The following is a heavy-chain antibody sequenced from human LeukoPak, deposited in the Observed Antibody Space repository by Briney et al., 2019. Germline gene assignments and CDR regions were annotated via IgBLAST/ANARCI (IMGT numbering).Heavy chain of an antibody. V-gene: IGHV3-21*04. J-gene: IGHJ4*02. CDR1: GFTFSSYS. Sequence: GGSLRLSCAASGFTFSSYSMNWVRQAPGKGLEWVSSISSSSSYIYYADSVKGRFTISRDNAKNSLYLQMNSLRAEDTAVYYCASSYSSSWPIDYWGQGTLVTVSS. CDR2: ISSSSSYI. D-gene: IGHD6-13*01. CDR3: ASSYSSSWPIDY.